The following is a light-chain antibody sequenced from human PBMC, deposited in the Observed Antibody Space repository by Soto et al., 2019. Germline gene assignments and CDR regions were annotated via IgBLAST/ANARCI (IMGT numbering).Light chain of an antibody. CDR1: QTISNK. Sequence: EIVMTQSPATLSVSPGERAALSCRASQTISNKLAWYQQKPGQTPSLLIYDASARAGGVPARFSGSGSGTEFSLTISSLQSADLAVYYCQQYGSSPYTFGLGTKLEIK. CDR2: DAS. V-gene: IGKV3-15*01. CDR3: QQYGSSPYT. J-gene: IGKJ2*01.